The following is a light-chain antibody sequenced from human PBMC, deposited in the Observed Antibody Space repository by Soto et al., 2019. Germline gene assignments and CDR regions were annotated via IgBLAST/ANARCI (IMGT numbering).Light chain of an antibody. J-gene: IGLJ2*01. CDR3: QGWATGIQV. Sequence: QSALTQPASVSGSPEQSITISCTGTSSDVGAYNLVSWYQQHPGKAPRLIIYEDSKRPSGISPRFSGSSSGAERYLTISSLQSEDEADYYCQGWATGIQVFGGGTKLTVL. CDR2: EDS. V-gene: IGLV2-14*02. CDR1: SSDVGAYNL.